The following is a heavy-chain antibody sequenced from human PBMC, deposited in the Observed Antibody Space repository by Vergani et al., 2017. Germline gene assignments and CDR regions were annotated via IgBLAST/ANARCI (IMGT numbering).Heavy chain of an antibody. Sequence: QLQLQESGPGLVKPSATLSLTCSVSGASIRSSNYYWGWIRQPPGKGLEWIASIYYSGSTYYNPSLKSRVTISVDTSNNQFSLTLSSVTAADTAVYFWARHSTVEWLVKLGWIDPWGQGILVTVSS. V-gene: IGHV4-39*01. CDR3: ARHSTVEWLVKLGWIDP. D-gene: IGHD6-19*01. CDR2: IYYSGST. CDR1: GASIRSSNYY. J-gene: IGHJ5*02.